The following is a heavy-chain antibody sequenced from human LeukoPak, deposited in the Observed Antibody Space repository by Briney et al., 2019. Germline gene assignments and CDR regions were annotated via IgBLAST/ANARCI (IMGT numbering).Heavy chain of an antibody. Sequence: GESLKISCKGSGYSFTSYWIGWVRQMPGKGLEWMGIIYPGDSDTRYSPSFQGQVTISADKSISTAYLQWSSLKASDTAMYYCARPVFVGSSGGWFDPWGQGTLVTVSS. J-gene: IGHJ5*02. D-gene: IGHD6-19*01. CDR1: GYSFTSYW. CDR2: IYPGDSDT. V-gene: IGHV5-51*01. CDR3: ARPVFVGSSGGWFDP.